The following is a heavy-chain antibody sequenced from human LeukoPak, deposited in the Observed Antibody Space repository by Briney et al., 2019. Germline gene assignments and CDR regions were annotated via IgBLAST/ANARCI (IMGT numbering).Heavy chain of an antibody. J-gene: IGHJ4*02. CDR1: GYTFTGYY. Sequence: ASVKVSCKASGYTFTGYYMHWVRQAPGQGLEWMGWINPNSGGTNYAQKFQGRVTMTRDTSISTAYMELSRLRSDDTAVYYCARAYYYDSTVAGYWGQGTLVTVSS. CDR3: ARAYYYDSTVAGY. CDR2: INPNSGGT. D-gene: IGHD3-22*01. V-gene: IGHV1-2*02.